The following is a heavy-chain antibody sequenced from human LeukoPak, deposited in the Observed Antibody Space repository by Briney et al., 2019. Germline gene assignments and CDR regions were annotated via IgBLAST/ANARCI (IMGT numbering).Heavy chain of an antibody. CDR3: ASPIVGAMVG. J-gene: IGHJ4*02. CDR1: GFTFSRYA. V-gene: IGHV3-23*01. CDR2: ISGDGDGA. Sequence: GGSLRLSCAASGFTFSRYAMTWVRQAPGRGLEWVSTISGDGDGAYYPDSVKGRFTTSRDNAKNSLYLQMNSLRAEDTAVYYCASPIVGAMVGWGQGTLVTVSS. D-gene: IGHD1-26*01.